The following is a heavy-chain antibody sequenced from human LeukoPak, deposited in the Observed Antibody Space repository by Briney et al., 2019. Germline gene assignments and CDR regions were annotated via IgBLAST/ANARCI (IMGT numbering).Heavy chain of an antibody. CDR2: IYYSGST. CDR3: ARERGDGEAFDI. Sequence: SETLSLTCTVSGGSISSYYWSWIRQPPGKGLERIGYIYYSGSTNYNPSLKSRVTISVDTSKNQFSLKLSSVTTADTAVYYCARERGDGEAFDIWGQGTMVTVSS. CDR1: GGSISSYY. V-gene: IGHV4-59*01. J-gene: IGHJ3*02. D-gene: IGHD5-24*01.